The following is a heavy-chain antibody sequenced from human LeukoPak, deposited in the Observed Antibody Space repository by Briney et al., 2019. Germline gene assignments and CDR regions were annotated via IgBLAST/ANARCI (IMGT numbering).Heavy chain of an antibody. D-gene: IGHD2-2*01. CDR2: IGAYNGNT. Sequence: ASVKVSCKASGYTFTSYGISWVRQAPGQGLEWMGWIGAYNGNTNYAQKLQGRVTMTRNTSISTAYMELSSLRSEDTAVYYCARVRRYCSSTSCYFFYWGQGTLVTVSS. CDR1: GYTFTSYG. J-gene: IGHJ4*02. CDR3: ARVRRYCSSTSCYFFY. V-gene: IGHV1-18*01.